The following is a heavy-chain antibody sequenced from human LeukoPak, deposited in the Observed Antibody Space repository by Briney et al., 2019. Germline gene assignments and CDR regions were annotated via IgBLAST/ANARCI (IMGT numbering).Heavy chain of an antibody. CDR2: ISAGGGGT. CDR1: GYTFSGYA. J-gene: IGHJ4*02. V-gene: IGHV3-23*01. D-gene: IGHD4-11*01. CDR3: AKAPRGTTPYYFDY. Sequence: GGSLRLSCAASGYTFSGYAMTWVRQAPGKGLEWVSGISAGGGGTYYSDSVRGRFTISRDNSKNTLYLQMSSLRAEDTAVYYCAKAPRGTTPYYFDYWGQGALVTVSS.